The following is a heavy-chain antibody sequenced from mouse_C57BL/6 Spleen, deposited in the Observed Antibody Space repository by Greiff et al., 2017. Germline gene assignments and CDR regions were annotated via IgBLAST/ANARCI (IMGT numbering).Heavy chain of an antibody. CDR1: GFSLTSYG. D-gene: IGHD2-4*01. CDR3: AKRGYDYDEGDYYAMDY. V-gene: IGHV2-5*01. CDR2: IWRGGST. J-gene: IGHJ4*01. Sequence: QVQLQQSGPGLVQPSQSLSITCTVSGFSLTSYGVHWVRQSPGKGLEWLGVIWRGGSTDYNAAFMSRLSITKDNSTSQVFFKMNSLQADDTAIYYCAKRGYDYDEGDYYAMDYWGQGTSVTVSS.